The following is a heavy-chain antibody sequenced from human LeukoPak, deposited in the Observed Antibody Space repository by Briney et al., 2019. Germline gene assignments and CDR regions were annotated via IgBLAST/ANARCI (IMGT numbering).Heavy chain of an antibody. D-gene: IGHD4-17*01. J-gene: IGHJ5*02. CDR1: GGSISSGGYY. CDR2: IYYSGST. Sequence: SSQTLSLTCTVSGGSISSGGYYWSWIRQHPGKGLEWIGYIYYSGSTYYNPSLKSRVTISVDTSKNQFSLKLSSVTAADTAVYYCARDYGDATANWFDPWGQGTLVTVSS. V-gene: IGHV4-31*03. CDR3: ARDYGDATANWFDP.